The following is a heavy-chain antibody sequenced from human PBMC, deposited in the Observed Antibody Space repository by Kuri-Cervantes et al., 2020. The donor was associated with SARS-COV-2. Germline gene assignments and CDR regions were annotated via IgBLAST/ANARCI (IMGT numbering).Heavy chain of an antibody. CDR1: GLTFSSYG. V-gene: IGHV3-33*01. CDR3: ARDPPHGTDYGGSMDV. CDR2: IWYDGSNK. J-gene: IGHJ6*02. Sequence: LSLTCAASGLTFSSYGLHWVRQAQGKGLEWVAVIWYDGSNKYYADAGKGRFTISRDNSKNTLYLQMNSLRAEDTAVYYCARDPPHGTDYGGSMDVWGQGTTVTVSS. D-gene: IGHD4-23*01.